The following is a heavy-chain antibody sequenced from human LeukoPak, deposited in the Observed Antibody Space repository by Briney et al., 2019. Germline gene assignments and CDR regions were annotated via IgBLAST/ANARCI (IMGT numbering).Heavy chain of an antibody. D-gene: IGHD3-10*01. CDR2: IYYSGST. V-gene: IGHV4-61*08. Sequence: PSETLSLTCTVSGASVSSGGYYWSWIRQPPGKGLEWIGYIYYSGSTNFNPSLKSRVTISVDTSKHQFSLKVSSVTAADTAVYYCARRGGSGRSFDYWGQGTLVTVSS. CDR3: ARRGGSGRSFDY. CDR1: GASVSSGGYY. J-gene: IGHJ4*02.